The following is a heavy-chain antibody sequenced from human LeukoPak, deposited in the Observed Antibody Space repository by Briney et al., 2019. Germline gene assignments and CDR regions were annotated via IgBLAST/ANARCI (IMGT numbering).Heavy chain of an antibody. J-gene: IGHJ6*02. V-gene: IGHV3-23*01. CDR3: AKFPIGILTSGSMLSYYCYCGMDV. CDR2: ISGSGGST. Sequence: PGGSLRISCAASGVTFSSYAMSWVRQAPGKGLEWVSAISGSGGSTYYADSVKGRFTISRDNSKNTLYLQMNSLRAEDTAVYYCAKFPIGILTSGSMLSYYCYCGMDVWGQGTTVTVSS. D-gene: IGHD4-17*01. CDR1: GVTFSSYA.